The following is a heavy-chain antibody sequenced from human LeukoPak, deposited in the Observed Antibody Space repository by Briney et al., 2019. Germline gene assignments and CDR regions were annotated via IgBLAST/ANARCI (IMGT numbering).Heavy chain of an antibody. Sequence: SETLSLTCTVSGGSISSYYWSWIRQPAGKGLEWIGRIYTSGSTNYNPSLKSRVTMSVDTSKNQFSLKLSSVTAADTAVYYCARRLRTTGTKRQWFDPWGQGTLVTVSS. V-gene: IGHV4-4*07. CDR2: IYTSGST. J-gene: IGHJ5*02. D-gene: IGHD1-1*01. CDR3: ARRLRTTGTKRQWFDP. CDR1: GGSISSYY.